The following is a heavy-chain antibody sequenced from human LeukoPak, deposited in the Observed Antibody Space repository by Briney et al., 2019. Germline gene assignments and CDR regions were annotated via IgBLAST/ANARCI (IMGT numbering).Heavy chain of an antibody. D-gene: IGHD2-15*01. CDR1: GFTFSSYG. CDR2: ISYDGSNK. J-gene: IGHJ4*02. Sequence: PGGSLRLSCAASGFTFSSYGMHWVRQAPGKGLEWVAVISYDGSNKYYADSVKGRFTISRDNSKNTLYLQMNSLRAEDTAVYYCAKERRYCSDGSCYSVPFDYWGQGTLVTVSS. CDR3: AKERRYCSDGSCYSVPFDY. V-gene: IGHV3-30*18.